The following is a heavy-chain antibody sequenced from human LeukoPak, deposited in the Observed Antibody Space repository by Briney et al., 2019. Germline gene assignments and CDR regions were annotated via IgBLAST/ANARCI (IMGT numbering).Heavy chain of an antibody. Sequence: PSETLSLTCTVSGGSISSSSYYWAWIRQPPGKGLEWIGSMYYSGSTYYNPSLKSRVTISVDTSKNQFSLKLSSVTAADTAAYYCARDLGYTYEGYFDYWGQGTLVTVSS. V-gene: IGHV4-39*07. CDR3: ARDLGYTYEGYFDY. D-gene: IGHD5-18*01. CDR2: MYYSGST. J-gene: IGHJ4*02. CDR1: GGSISSSSYY.